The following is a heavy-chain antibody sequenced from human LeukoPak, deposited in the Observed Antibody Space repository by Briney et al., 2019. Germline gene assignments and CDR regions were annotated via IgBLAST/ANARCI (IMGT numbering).Heavy chain of an antibody. J-gene: IGHJ4*02. Sequence: SETLSLTCTVSGGSISSSSYYWGWIRQPPGKGLEWIGSIYYSGSTYYNPSLKSRVTISVDTSKNQFSLKLSSVTAADTAVYYCARHDGDGYNLRPFDYWGQGTLVTVSS. CDR1: GGSISSSSYY. V-gene: IGHV4-39*01. CDR3: ARHDGDGYNLRPFDY. D-gene: IGHD5-24*01. CDR2: IYYSGST.